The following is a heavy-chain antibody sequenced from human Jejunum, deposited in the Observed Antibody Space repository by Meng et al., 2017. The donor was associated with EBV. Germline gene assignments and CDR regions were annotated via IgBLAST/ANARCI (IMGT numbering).Heavy chain of an antibody. J-gene: IGHJ4*02. CDR1: GDSIPGSDYY. D-gene: IGHD6-13*01. V-gene: IGHV4-39*06. CDR3: ARGAYFSSSWYYFDY. Sequence: RLHRRGAGQEMVGPLETLSLTGTVPGDSIPGSDYYWGWIRQPPGKGLNWVGTIYYSGSTYYNPSLKSRVTISLDTSKSQFSLKLTSVTAADTALYYCARGAYFSSSWYYFDYWGQGTLVTVSS. CDR2: IYYSGST.